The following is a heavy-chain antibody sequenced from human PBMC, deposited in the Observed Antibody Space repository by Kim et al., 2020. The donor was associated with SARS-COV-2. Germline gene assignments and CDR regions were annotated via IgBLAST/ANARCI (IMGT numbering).Heavy chain of an antibody. CDR2: GNGNT. V-gene: IGHV1-3*01. CDR3: ARKGFDY. Sequence: GNGNTKHSTKFQGSVTLTRDTSASTAYMELSSLRSEDTAVYYCARKGFDYWGQGTLVTVSS. J-gene: IGHJ4*02.